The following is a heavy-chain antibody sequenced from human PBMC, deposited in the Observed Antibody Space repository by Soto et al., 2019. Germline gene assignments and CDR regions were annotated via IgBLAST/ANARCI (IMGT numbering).Heavy chain of an antibody. CDR1: GFTFSSYG. CDR3: AKQRAAAGKAAVDY. D-gene: IGHD6-13*01. Sequence: QVQLVESGGGVVQPGRSLRLSCAASGFTFSSYGMHWVRQAPGKGLEWVAVISYDGRNKYYADSVKGRFTISRDNSKNTLYLQMNSLRAEDTAVYYFAKQRAAAGKAAVDYWGQGTLVTVSS. V-gene: IGHV3-30*18. CDR2: ISYDGRNK. J-gene: IGHJ4*02.